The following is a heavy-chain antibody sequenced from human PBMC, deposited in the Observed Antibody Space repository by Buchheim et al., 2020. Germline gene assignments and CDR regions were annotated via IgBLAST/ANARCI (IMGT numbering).Heavy chain of an antibody. V-gene: IGHV3-30-3*01. CDR3: ARDRYSSSWYLNYYYGMDV. Sequence: QVQLVESGGGVVQPGRSLRLSCAASGFTFSSYAMHWVRQAPGKGLEWVAVISYDGSNKYYADSVQGRFTISRDNSKNTLYLQMNSLRAEDTAVYYCARDRYSSSWYLNYYYGMDVWGQGTT. CDR2: ISYDGSNK. D-gene: IGHD6-13*01. J-gene: IGHJ6*02. CDR1: GFTFSSYA.